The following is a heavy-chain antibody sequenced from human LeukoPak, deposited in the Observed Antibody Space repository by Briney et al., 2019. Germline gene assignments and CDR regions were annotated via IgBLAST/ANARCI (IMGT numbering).Heavy chain of an antibody. D-gene: IGHD2-2*01. CDR3: AKSSYCISSTCYGRAFEI. V-gene: IGHV3-11*01. CDR1: GFTFSDYY. Sequence: GGSLRLSCAASGFTFSDYYISWIRQAPGKGLEWLSYISGSGNTIYYADSVKGRFTTSRDNAKQSVYLEMNSLRAEDTAVYYCAKSSYCISSTCYGRAFEIWGQGTMVTVSS. CDR2: ISGSGNTI. J-gene: IGHJ3*02.